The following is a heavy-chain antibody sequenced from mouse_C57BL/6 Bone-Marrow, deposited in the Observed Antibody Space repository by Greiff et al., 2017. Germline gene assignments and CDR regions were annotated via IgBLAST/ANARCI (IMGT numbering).Heavy chain of an antibody. D-gene: IGHD1-1*01. CDR1: GFSLTSYG. V-gene: IGHV2-2*01. J-gene: IGHJ3*01. CDR3: ARRDSYYYGSSPWFAY. Sequence: VKLVESGPGLVQPSQSLSITCTVSGFSLTSYGVHWVRQSPGKGLEWLGVIWSGGSTDYNAAFISRLSISKDNSKSQVFFKMNSLQADDTAIYYCARRDSYYYGSSPWFAYWGQGTLVTVSA. CDR2: IWSGGST.